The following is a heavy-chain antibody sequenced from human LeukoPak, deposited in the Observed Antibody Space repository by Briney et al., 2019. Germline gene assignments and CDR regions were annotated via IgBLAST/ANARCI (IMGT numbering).Heavy chain of an antibody. D-gene: IGHD1-1*01. CDR1: DDSITMYY. CDR3: ARDRLQLQS. CDR2: IYYTGNT. Sequence: SETLSLTCSVSDDSITMYYWNWIRQPPGKGLEWIGYIYYTGNTNYNPSLKSRVTISVDTSKNQFSLKLSSVTAADTAVYYCARDRLQLQSWGQGTLVTVSS. V-gene: IGHV4-59*01. J-gene: IGHJ5*02.